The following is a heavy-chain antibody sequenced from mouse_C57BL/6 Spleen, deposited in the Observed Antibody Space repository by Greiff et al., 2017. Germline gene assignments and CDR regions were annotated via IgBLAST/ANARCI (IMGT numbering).Heavy chain of an antibody. J-gene: IGHJ3*01. D-gene: IGHD3-2*02. V-gene: IGHV1-64*01. CDR2: IHPNSGST. CDR1: GYTFTSYW. Sequence: VKLQQPGAGLVKPGASVTLSCKASGYTFTSYWMHWVKQRPGQGLEWIGMIHPNSGSTNYNEKFTSKATLTVDTSSRPAYMQLSSLTSEDSAVYYCARWSSSGYVWLAYWGQGTLVTVSA. CDR3: ARWSSSGYVWLAY.